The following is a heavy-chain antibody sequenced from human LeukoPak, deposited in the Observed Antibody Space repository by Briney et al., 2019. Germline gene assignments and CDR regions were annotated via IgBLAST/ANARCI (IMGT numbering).Heavy chain of an antibody. V-gene: IGHV1-69*13. J-gene: IGHJ3*02. Sequence: ASVKVSCKAFGGTFSSYAISWVRQAPGQGLEWMGGIIPIFGTANYAQKFQGRVTITADESTSTAYMELSSLRSEDTAVYYCARDVAGVEAFDIWGQGTMVTVSS. CDR2: IIPIFGTA. D-gene: IGHD3-10*01. CDR3: ARDVAGVEAFDI. CDR1: GGTFSSYA.